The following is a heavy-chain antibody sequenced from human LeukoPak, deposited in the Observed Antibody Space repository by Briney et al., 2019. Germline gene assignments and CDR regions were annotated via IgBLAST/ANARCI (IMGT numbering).Heavy chain of an antibody. D-gene: IGHD6-13*01. Sequence: GGSLRLSCTASGFTFSDYYMSWIRQAPGKGLEWVSYINSSGSTIYYTDSVKGRFTISRDNAKNSLYLQMNSLRAEDTAVYYCARDLDSWYSADYWGQGTLVTVSS. CDR3: ARDLDSWYSADY. CDR2: INSSGSTI. V-gene: IGHV3-11*04. CDR1: GFTFSDYY. J-gene: IGHJ4*02.